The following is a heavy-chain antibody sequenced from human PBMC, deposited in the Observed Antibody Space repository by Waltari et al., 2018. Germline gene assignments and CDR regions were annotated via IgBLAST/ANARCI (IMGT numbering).Heavy chain of an antibody. Sequence: EVQLVESGGGLVQPGGSLRLSCAASGFTFSSYWMSWVRQAPGKGLEWVANIKQDGSEKYYGDSVKGRFTISRDNAKNSLYLQMNSLRAEDTAVYYCARGGSGSYNPFDYWGQGTLVTVSS. CDR3: ARGGSGSYNPFDY. D-gene: IGHD3-10*01. V-gene: IGHV3-7*01. J-gene: IGHJ4*02. CDR1: GFTFSSYW. CDR2: IKQDGSEK.